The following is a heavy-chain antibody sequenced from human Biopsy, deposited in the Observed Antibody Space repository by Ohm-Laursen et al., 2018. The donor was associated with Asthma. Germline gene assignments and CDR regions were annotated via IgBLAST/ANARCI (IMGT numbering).Heavy chain of an antibody. CDR1: GFTFSSYG. Sequence: SLRLSCSASGFTFSSYGMHWVRPAPGKGLEWVASISNASSFIYYADSVMGRFTTSRDNARNSVSLQMNSLRAEDTALYYFVRIGAEWELPGREYSLHHWGEGTLVTVSS. CDR2: ISNASSFI. J-gene: IGHJ1*01. V-gene: IGHV3-21*01. CDR3: VRIGAEWELPGREYSLHH. D-gene: IGHD1-26*01.